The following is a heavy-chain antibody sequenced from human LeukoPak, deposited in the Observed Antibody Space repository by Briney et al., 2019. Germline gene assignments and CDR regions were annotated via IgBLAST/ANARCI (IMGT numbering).Heavy chain of an antibody. CDR2: ISSSTIYI. CDR3: ARDEAYCGGDCYPEYFQY. V-gene: IGHV3-21*01. D-gene: IGHD2-21*02. J-gene: IGHJ1*01. Sequence: GGSLRLSCAASGFTFSSYSMNWVRQVPGKGLEWVSSISSSTIYIYYADSVKGRFTISRDNAKNSLYLQMNSLRAEDTAMYYCARDEAYCGGDCYPEYFQYWGQGTLVTVSS. CDR1: GFTFSSYS.